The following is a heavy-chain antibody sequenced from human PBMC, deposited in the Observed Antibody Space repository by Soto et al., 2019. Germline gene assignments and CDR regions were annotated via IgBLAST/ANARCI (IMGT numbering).Heavy chain of an antibody. D-gene: IGHD3-3*01. Sequence: ASVKVSCKASGYTFTSYDINWVRQATGQGLEWMGWMNPNSGNTGYVQRFQGRVTMTRNTSISTAYMELSSLRSEDTAVYYCARARITIFGVVITWGQGTLVTVSS. CDR2: MNPNSGNT. J-gene: IGHJ4*02. CDR1: GYTFTSYD. V-gene: IGHV1-8*01. CDR3: ARARITIFGVVIT.